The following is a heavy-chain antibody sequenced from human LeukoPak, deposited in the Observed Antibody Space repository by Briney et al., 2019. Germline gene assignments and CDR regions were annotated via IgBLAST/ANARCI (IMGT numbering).Heavy chain of an antibody. D-gene: IGHD3-22*01. J-gene: IGHJ4*02. V-gene: IGHV4-59*01. CDR3: ASYRHYYDSSGYYYFDY. CDR2: IYYSGST. Sequence: SETLSLTCTVSGGSISSYYWSWIRQPPGKGPEWIGYIYYSGSTNYNPSLKSRVTISVDTSKNQFSLKLSSVTAADTAVYYCASYRHYYDSSGYYYFDYWGQGTLVTVSS. CDR1: GGSISSYY.